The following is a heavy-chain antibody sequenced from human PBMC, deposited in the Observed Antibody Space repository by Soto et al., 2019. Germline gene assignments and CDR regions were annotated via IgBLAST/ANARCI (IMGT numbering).Heavy chain of an antibody. CDR2: IYYSGST. V-gene: IGHV4-59*01. Sequence: SETLSLTCTVSGGCISSYYWSWIRQPPGKGLEWIGYIYYSGSTNYNPSLKSRVPISVDTTLNQFSLKLSTVTAADTAAPYWARRKGIGACHSHFAYRRQRPLVPVSS. J-gene: IGHJ4*02. D-gene: IGHD3-16*01. CDR1: GGCISSYY. CDR3: ARRKGIGACHSHFAY.